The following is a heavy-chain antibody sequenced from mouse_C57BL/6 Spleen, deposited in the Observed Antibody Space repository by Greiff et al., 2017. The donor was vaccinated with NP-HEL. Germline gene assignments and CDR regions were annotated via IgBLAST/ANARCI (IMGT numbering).Heavy chain of an antibody. V-gene: IGHV5-4*01. CDR3: ARDGSSGAWFAY. CDR2: ISDGGSYT. CDR1: GFTFSSYA. D-gene: IGHD1-1*01. Sequence: DVKLVESGGGLVKPGGSLKLSCAASGFTFSSYAMSWVRQTPEKRLEWVATISDGGSYTYYPDNVKGRFTISRDNAKNNLYPQMSHLKSEDTAMYYCARDGSSGAWFAYWGQGTLVTVSA. J-gene: IGHJ3*01.